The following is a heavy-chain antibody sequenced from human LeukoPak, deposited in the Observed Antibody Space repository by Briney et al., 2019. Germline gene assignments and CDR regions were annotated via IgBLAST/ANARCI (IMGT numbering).Heavy chain of an antibody. CDR2: IYSGGST. Sequence: GGSLRLSCAASGFTVSSNYMSWVRQAPGKGLEWVSVIYSGGSTYYADSVKGRFTISRDNSKNTLYLQMNSLRAEDTAVYYCARCGGSGSYFFDYWGQGTLVTVSS. CDR3: ARCGGSGSYFFDY. V-gene: IGHV3-53*01. J-gene: IGHJ4*02. CDR1: GFTVSSNY. D-gene: IGHD1-26*01.